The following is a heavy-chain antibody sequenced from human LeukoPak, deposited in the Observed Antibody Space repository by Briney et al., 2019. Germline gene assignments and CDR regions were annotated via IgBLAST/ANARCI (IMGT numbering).Heavy chain of an antibody. CDR3: ARDRRPGPYYDSSGYLDY. CDR1: GFTFSSYS. D-gene: IGHD3-22*01. J-gene: IGHJ4*02. Sequence: PGGSLRLSCAASGFTFSSYSMNWVRQAPGKGLEWVSSISSSSSYIYYADSVKGRFTISRDNAKNSLYLQMNSLRAEDTAVYYCARDRRPGPYYDSSGYLDYWGQGTLVTVSS. V-gene: IGHV3-21*01. CDR2: ISSSSSYI.